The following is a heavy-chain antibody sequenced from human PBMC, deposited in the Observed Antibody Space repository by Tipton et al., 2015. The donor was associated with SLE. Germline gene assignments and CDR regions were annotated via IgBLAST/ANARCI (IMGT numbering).Heavy chain of an antibody. J-gene: IGHJ1*01. D-gene: IGHD6-13*01. Sequence: TLSLTCAVYGGSFSGYYWSWIRQPPGKGLEWIGEINHSGSTNYNPSLKSRVTISVDTSKNQFSLKLSSVTAADTAVYYCARRAAAGLRHWGQGTLVPVSS. CDR3: ARRAAAGLRH. CDR1: GGSFSGYY. CDR2: INHSGST. V-gene: IGHV4-34*01.